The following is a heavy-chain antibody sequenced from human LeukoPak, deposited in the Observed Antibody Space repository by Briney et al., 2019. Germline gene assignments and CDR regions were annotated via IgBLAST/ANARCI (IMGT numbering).Heavy chain of an antibody. D-gene: IGHD6-19*01. CDR2: ISGSGGST. CDR1: GCTFSSYA. J-gene: IGHJ4*02. Sequence: GGSLRLSCAASGCTFSSYAMSWVRPAPGKGLEWVSAISGSGGSTYYADSVKGRFTISRDNSKNTLYLQMNSLRAEDTAVYYCANYIAVAGNVDYWGQGTLVTVSS. CDR3: ANYIAVAGNVDY. V-gene: IGHV3-23*01.